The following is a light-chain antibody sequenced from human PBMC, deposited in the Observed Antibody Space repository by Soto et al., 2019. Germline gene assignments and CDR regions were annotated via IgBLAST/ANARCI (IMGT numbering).Light chain of an antibody. Sequence: QSALTQPASVSGSPGQSITISCTGTSSDVGGYNFVSWYQQHPGKAPRLMIFAVDNRPSGVSTRFSGSKSGNTASLTISGLQDEDEADYYCCSYSGSSTIVVFGGGTKLTVL. J-gene: IGLJ2*01. V-gene: IGLV2-14*03. CDR2: AVD. CDR3: CSYSGSSTIVV. CDR1: SSDVGGYNF.